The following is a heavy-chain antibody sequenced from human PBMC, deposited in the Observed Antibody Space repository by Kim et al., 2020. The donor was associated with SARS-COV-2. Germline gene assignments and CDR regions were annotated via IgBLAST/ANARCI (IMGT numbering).Heavy chain of an antibody. Sequence: GGSLRLSCAASGFSFSSYEMNWVRQAPGKGLEWISYISSSDNTVYYADSVKGRFTISRDNAKNSLYLQMNSLRAEDTAVYYCTRGGRVATAIPCFDYWGQGILVTVSS. CDR2: ISSSDNTV. J-gene: IGHJ4*02. V-gene: IGHV3-48*03. D-gene: IGHD2-21*02. CDR1: GFSFSSYE. CDR3: TRGGRVATAIPCFDY.